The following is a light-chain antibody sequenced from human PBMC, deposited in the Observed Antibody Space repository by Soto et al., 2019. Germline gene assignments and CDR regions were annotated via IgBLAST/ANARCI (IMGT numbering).Light chain of an antibody. CDR3: QHLNSYPPVFT. CDR2: AAS. CDR1: QGISSY. J-gene: IGKJ3*01. V-gene: IGKV1-9*01. Sequence: DIQLTQSPSFLSASVGDRVTITCRASQGISSYLACYQQKPGKAPKLLIYAASTLQSGVPSRFSGSGSGTEFSLTISSVQTEDFATYYCQHLNSYPPVFTFGPGTKVDIK.